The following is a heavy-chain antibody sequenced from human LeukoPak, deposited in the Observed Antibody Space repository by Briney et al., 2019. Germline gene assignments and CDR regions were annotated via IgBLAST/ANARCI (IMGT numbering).Heavy chain of an antibody. J-gene: IGHJ4*02. CDR2: IYSSGNT. V-gene: IGHV4-4*07. Sequence: SETLSLTCTVSGASISSYYWSWIRQPAGKGLEWIGRIYSSGNTNYNPALKSRVIMSVGTSRNQLSLKVSSVTAADTAVYYCARDYDKAFDSWGQGTLVTVSS. D-gene: IGHD3-9*01. CDR3: ARDYDKAFDS. CDR1: GASISSYY.